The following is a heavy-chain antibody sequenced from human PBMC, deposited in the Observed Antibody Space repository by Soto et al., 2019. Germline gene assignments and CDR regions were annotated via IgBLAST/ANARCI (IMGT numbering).Heavy chain of an antibody. CDR1: GFTFSNYW. V-gene: IGHV3-7*01. CDR3: ARDGYDILTGYHIGGMDV. J-gene: IGHJ6*02. CDR2: MKQDGSEK. D-gene: IGHD3-9*01. Sequence: EVQLVESGGGLVQPGGSLRLSCAAAGFTFSNYWRSWVRQTPGKRLEWVANMKQDGSEKYYVDSVKGRFTISRDNAKNSLYLQMNSLRAEDTAVYYCARDGYDILTGYHIGGMDVWGQGTTVTVSS.